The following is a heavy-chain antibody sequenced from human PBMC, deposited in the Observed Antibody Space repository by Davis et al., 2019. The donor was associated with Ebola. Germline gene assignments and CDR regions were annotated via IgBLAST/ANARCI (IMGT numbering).Heavy chain of an antibody. CDR1: GGSISSGGYS. J-gene: IGHJ3*02. CDR2: IYHSGST. V-gene: IGHV4-30-2*01. CDR3: ARAGDSSGYLGAFDI. Sequence: MPSETLSLTCAVSGGSISSGGYSWSWIRQPPGKGLEWIGYIYHSGSTYYNPSLESRVTISVDRSKNQFSLKLSSVTAADTAVYYCARAGDSSGYLGAFDIWGQGTMVTVSS. D-gene: IGHD3-22*01.